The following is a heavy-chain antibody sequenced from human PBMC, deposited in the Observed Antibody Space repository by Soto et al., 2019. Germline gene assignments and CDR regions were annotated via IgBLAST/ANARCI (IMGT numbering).Heavy chain of an antibody. D-gene: IGHD3-16*02. CDR3: AAAQQDYDYFWETYRYIVFEY. Sequence: QVTLKESGPALVKPTETLTLTCTVSGFSLRNARMGVSWIRQPPGKAPEWLAQTFSHAEKSYSTSLKTRLTISKDTSKSLVVLTMPDMDPVDTATYYCAAAQQDYDYFWETYRYIVFEYWGHGTLVTLSA. V-gene: IGHV2-26*01. J-gene: IGHJ4*01. CDR2: TFSHAEK. CDR1: GFSLRNARMG.